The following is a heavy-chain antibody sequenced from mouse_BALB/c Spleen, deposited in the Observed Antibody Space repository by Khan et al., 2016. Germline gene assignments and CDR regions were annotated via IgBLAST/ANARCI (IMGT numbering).Heavy chain of an antibody. CDR1: GYTFTSYW. V-gene: IGHV1-7*01. CDR3: ADSSGSY. Sequence: QVQLKESGAELAKPGASVKMSCKASGYTFTSYWMHWVKQRPGQGLEWIGYINPSTGYTEYNQKFKDKATLTADKSSSTAYMQLSSLTSEDSAVYYCADSSGSYWGQGTLVTVSA. CDR2: INPSTGYT. J-gene: IGHJ3*01. D-gene: IGHD3-2*01.